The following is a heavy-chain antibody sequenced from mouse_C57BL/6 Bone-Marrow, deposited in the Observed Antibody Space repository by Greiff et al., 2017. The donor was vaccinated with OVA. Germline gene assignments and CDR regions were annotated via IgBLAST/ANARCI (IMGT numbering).Heavy chain of an antibody. CDR2: IYPRSGNT. V-gene: IGHV1-81*01. CDR1: GYTFTSYG. Sequence: VQLQESGAELARPGASVKLSCKASGYTFTSYGISWVKQRTGQGLEWIGEIYPRSGNTYYNEKFKGKATLTADKSSSTAYMELRSLTSEDSAVYFCAKLGPHYYAMDYWGQGTSVTVSS. D-gene: IGHD4-1*01. J-gene: IGHJ4*01. CDR3: AKLGPHYYAMDY.